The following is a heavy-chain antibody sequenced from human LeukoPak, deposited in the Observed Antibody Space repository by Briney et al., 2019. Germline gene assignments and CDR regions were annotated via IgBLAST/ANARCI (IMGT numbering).Heavy chain of an antibody. CDR3: ARDSYRHYYDSSGFDY. CDR2: IYYSGST. D-gene: IGHD3-22*01. J-gene: IGHJ4*02. CDR1: GGSISSGDYY. V-gene: IGHV4-30-4*01. Sequence: PSETLSLTCTVSGGSISSGDYYWSWIRQPPGKGLEWIGYIYYSGSTYYNPSLKSRVTISVDTSKNQFSLKLSSVTAADTAVYYCARDSYRHYYDSSGFDYWGQGTLVTVSS.